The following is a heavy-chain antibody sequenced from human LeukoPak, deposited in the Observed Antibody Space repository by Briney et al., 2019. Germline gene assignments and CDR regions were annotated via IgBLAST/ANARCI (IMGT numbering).Heavy chain of an antibody. CDR2: IYPGDSDT. D-gene: IGHD6-13*01. CDR3: ASSIAAAGTSFDY. J-gene: IGHJ4*02. Sequence: GESLKISCKGSGYSFTSYWIGWVRQMPGKGLEWMGIIYPGDSDTRYSPSFQGQVTISADKSISTAYLQWSSLKASDTAMYYCASSIAAAGTSFDYWGQGTLVTISS. V-gene: IGHV5-51*01. CDR1: GYSFTSYW.